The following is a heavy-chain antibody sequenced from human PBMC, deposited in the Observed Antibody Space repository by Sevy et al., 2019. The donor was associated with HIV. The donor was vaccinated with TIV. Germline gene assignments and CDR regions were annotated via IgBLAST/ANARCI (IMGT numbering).Heavy chain of an antibody. CDR2: IFSGGNT. J-gene: IGHJ2*01. D-gene: IGHD3-22*01. Sequence: GGSLRLSCAASGFTVSGNYMSWVRQAPGKGLEWVSGIFSGGNTHFADSAKGRFTISRDNSKNTLSLQMNSLSAEDTAVYYCARAVEDYSDSSAWDWYFDLWGRGTLVTVSS. V-gene: IGHV3-66*01. CDR3: ARAVEDYSDSSAWDWYFDL. CDR1: GFTVSGNY.